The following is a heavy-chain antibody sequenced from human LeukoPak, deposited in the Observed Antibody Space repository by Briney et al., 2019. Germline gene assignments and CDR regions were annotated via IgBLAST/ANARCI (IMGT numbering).Heavy chain of an antibody. Sequence: GGSLRPSCAASGFTFSSYEMNWVRQAPGKGLEWVSYISSSGSTIYYADSVKGRFTISRDNSKNTLYLQMNSLRAEDTAVYYCAKRLRWTPDAFDIWGQGTMVTVSS. D-gene: IGHD4-23*01. CDR1: GFTFSSYE. J-gene: IGHJ3*02. CDR3: AKRLRWTPDAFDI. V-gene: IGHV3-48*03. CDR2: ISSSGSTI.